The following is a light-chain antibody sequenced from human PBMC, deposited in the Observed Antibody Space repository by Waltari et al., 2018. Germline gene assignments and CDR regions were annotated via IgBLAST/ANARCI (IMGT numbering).Light chain of an antibody. CDR3: QRYDDYPPT. J-gene: IGKJ4*01. V-gene: IGKV1-5*03. CDR1: QSISHW. CDR2: KAS. Sequence: DIQMTQSPSTLSASVGDRVTITCRASQSISHWLAWYQQKPGKAPKLLISKASSLEKEVPSRFSGSGSGTEFTLTITNLQPYDFATFYCQRYDDYPPTFGGGTKVEIK.